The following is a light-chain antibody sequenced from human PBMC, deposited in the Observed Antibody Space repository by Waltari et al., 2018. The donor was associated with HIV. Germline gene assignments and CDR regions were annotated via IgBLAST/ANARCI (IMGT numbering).Light chain of an antibody. Sequence: QSALTQPASGCGSPGQSITISCTGSSSDVGNYNLVSWYQQHPGKAPKFMIYEVITRPSGVSNRFSGSKFGNTASLTIYGLQAEDEADYYCCSYASGRTLVFGGGTKLTVL. CDR2: EVI. CDR1: SSDVGNYNL. CDR3: CSYASGRTLV. J-gene: IGLJ2*01. V-gene: IGLV2-23*02.